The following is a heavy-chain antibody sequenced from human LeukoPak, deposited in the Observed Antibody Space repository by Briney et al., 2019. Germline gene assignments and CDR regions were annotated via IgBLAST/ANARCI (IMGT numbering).Heavy chain of an antibody. Sequence: GGSLRLSCAASGFMFRNFAMNWVRQAPGKGLEWVSGISGNGDNTDYADSVRGRFTISRDNSNNTLYLQMDSLSAEDTAIYYCAKDHYGGNHYYFGMDVWGQGTTVTVSS. V-gene: IGHV3-23*01. CDR3: AKDHYGGNHYYFGMDV. CDR2: ISGNGDNT. J-gene: IGHJ6*02. D-gene: IGHD4-23*01. CDR1: GFMFRNFA.